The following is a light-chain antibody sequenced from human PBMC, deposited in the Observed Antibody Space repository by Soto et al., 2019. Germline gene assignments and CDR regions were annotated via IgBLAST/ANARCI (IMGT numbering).Light chain of an antibody. J-gene: IGKJ2*01. CDR2: DAS. CDR3: QQYGSSPDT. V-gene: IGKV3D-20*01. Sequence: EIVLTQSPATLSLSPGERATLSCGASQSVSSSYLAWYQQKPGLAPRLLIYDASSRATGIPDRFSGSGSGNDFPLTISRVHPDDFAGYYCQQYGSSPDTLGQGTKLEIK. CDR1: QSVSSSY.